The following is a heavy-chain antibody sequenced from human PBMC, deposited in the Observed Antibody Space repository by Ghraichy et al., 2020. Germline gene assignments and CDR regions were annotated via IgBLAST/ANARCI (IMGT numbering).Heavy chain of an antibody. D-gene: IGHD5-18*01. V-gene: IGHV3-49*03. CDR3: ARGFSAMVSKFDW. J-gene: IGHJ4*02. Sequence: GGSLRLSCTASGFTFGDHPMSWFRQAPGKGLEWVGFIRSQANGGAPQYAASLEGRFSISRDDSKGIAYLQMSSLKSKDTAVYYCARGFSAMVSKFDWWGQGTLVTVSS. CDR1: GFTFGDHP. CDR2: IRSQANGGAP.